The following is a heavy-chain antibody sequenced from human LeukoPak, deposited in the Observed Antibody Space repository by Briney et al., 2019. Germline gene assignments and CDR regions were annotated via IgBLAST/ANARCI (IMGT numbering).Heavy chain of an antibody. CDR2: IYYSGST. CDR1: GGSFSSSSYY. Sequence: SETLSLTCTVSGGSFSSSSYYWGWIRQPPGKGLEWIGSIYYSGSTYYNPSLKSRVTISVDTSKNQFSLKLSSVTAADTAVYYCARPSYGSGSSFDYWGQGTLVTVSS. J-gene: IGHJ4*02. V-gene: IGHV4-39*01. CDR3: ARPSYGSGSSFDY. D-gene: IGHD3-10*01.